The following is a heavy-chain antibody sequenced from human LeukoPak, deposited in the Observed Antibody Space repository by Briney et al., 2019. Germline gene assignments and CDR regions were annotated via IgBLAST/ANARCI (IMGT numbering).Heavy chain of an antibody. Sequence: PGGSLRLSCAASGFTFSSYWMSWVRQAPGKGLEWVANIKQDGSEKYYVDSVKGRCTISRDNAKNSLYLQMNSLRAEDTAVYYCARDRAGYCTNGVCYTGYFQHWGQGTLVTVSS. CDR1: GFTFSSYW. CDR3: ARDRAGYCTNGVCYTGYFQH. D-gene: IGHD2-8*01. J-gene: IGHJ1*01. V-gene: IGHV3-7*01. CDR2: IKQDGSEK.